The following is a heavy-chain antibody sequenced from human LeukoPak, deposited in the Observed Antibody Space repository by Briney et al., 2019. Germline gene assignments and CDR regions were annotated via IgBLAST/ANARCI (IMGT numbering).Heavy chain of an antibody. CDR2: SFYSGST. V-gene: IGHV4-39*07. J-gene: IGHJ4*02. D-gene: IGHD3-22*01. CDR3: ASDGGYDSSGYYGY. CDR1: GGSISTDVYY. Sequence: SETLSLTCSVSGGSISTDVYYWAWIRQPPGKGLEWIGSSFYSGSTYYDPSLKSRIAISVDTSKNQFSLKLSSVTAADTAVYYFASDGGYDSSGYYGYWGQGTLVTVSS.